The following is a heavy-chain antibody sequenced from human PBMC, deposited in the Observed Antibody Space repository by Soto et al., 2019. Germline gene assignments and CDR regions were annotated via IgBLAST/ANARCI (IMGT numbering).Heavy chain of an antibody. CDR1: GFTFSSYA. Sequence: GGSLRRSCAASGFTFSSYAMHWVRQAPGKGLEWVAVISYDGSNKYYADSVKGRFTISRDNSKNTLYLQMNSLRAEDTAVYYCARDPWHYDSSPPWVFDYWGQGTLVTVSS. J-gene: IGHJ4*02. D-gene: IGHD3-22*01. V-gene: IGHV3-30-3*01. CDR2: ISYDGSNK. CDR3: ARDPWHYDSSPPWVFDY.